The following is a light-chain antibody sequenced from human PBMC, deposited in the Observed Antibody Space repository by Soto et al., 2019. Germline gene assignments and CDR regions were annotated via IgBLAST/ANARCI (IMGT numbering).Light chain of an antibody. J-gene: IGKJ1*01. Sequence: EIVLTQSPGTLSLSPGERATLSCRASQSVSSSYLAWYQQKPGQAPRLVIYGASSRATGIPDRFSGSESGTDFTLTISSLEPEDFAVYHCVQRTTWPWTCGQGSKVEIK. CDR1: QSVSSSY. CDR3: VQRTTWPWT. V-gene: IGKV3D-20*02. CDR2: GAS.